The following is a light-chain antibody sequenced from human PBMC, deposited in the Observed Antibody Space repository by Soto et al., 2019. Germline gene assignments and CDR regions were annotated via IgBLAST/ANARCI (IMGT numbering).Light chain of an antibody. CDR2: RAS. CDR1: QNVSSN. Sequence: EIVMTQSPATLSVSPGGRATLSCRASQNVSSNLAWYRQTPGQAPTLVIYRASTRATGIPSRFSGSGSGTEFTLTINSLQSEDFAVYYCQQYNNWSYTFGQGTKVEIK. V-gene: IGKV3-15*01. CDR3: QQYNNWSYT. J-gene: IGKJ2*01.